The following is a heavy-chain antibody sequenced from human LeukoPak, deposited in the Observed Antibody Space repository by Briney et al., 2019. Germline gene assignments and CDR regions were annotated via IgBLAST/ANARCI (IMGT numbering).Heavy chain of an antibody. J-gene: IGHJ4*02. Sequence: GGSLRLSCVASGFTFSNYAVAWVRQAPGKGLEWVSSISGSGGYTYYADSVKGRFTISRDNSKNTLYLQMNSLRAEDTAVYFCAKHSAEYYYGTGGFPTDWGQGSLVTVSS. CDR1: GFTFSNYA. V-gene: IGHV3-23*01. D-gene: IGHD2-8*02. CDR2: ISGSGGYT. CDR3: AKHSAEYYYGTGGFPTD.